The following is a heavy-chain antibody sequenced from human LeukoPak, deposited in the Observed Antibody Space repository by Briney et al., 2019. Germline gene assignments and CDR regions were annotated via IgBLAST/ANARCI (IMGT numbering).Heavy chain of an antibody. Sequence: RASVKVSCKASGYTFTTYAMNWVRQAPRQGLEWMGWINTDTGNPTYAQGFTGRFVFSLDTSVSTAYLQISSPKAEDTAVYYCARALRYGNYGMDVWGQGTTVTVSS. D-gene: IGHD3-10*01. J-gene: IGHJ6*02. CDR1: GYTFTTYA. V-gene: IGHV7-4-1*02. CDR3: ARALRYGNYGMDV. CDR2: INTDTGNP.